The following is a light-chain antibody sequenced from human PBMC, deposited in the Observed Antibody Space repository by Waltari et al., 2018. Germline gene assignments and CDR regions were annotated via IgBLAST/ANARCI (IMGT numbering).Light chain of an antibody. J-gene: IGLJ3*02. Sequence: QSALTQPRSVSGSPGQSVTISCTGTSSDVGGYKYVSWYQQHPGKAPKFRIYDVSTRPSGVPDRFSGSKSGNTASLTISGLQAEDEADYYCCSYAGSYTPWVFGGGTKVTVL. CDR1: SSDVGGYKY. V-gene: IGLV2-11*01. CDR2: DVS. CDR3: CSYAGSYTPWV.